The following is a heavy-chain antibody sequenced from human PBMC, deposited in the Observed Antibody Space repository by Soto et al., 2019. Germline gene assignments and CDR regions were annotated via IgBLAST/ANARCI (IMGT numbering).Heavy chain of an antibody. CDR2: TYYRSKWYN. Sequence: SQTLSLTCAISGDSVSSNSAAWNWIRQSPSRGLEWLGRTYYRSKWYNDYAVSVKSRITINPDTSKNQFSLQLNSVTPEDTAVYYCARDNGPPDLSPYYYYMDVWGKGTTVTVSS. J-gene: IGHJ6*03. CDR1: GDSVSSNSAA. V-gene: IGHV6-1*01. D-gene: IGHD2-8*01. CDR3: ARDNGPPDLSPYYYYMDV.